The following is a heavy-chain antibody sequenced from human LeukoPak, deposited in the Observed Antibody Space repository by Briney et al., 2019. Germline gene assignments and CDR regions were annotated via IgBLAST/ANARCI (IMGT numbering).Heavy chain of an antibody. CDR1: GFTFDDFA. J-gene: IGHJ4*01. CDR3: AKEESFNDKVFDS. CDR2: ISWDSLNE. Sequence: GRSLRLSCAASGFTFDDFAMHWVRQAPVKGPEWVSSISWDSLNERYAASVRGRFTISRDNAKNSLYLQMNSLGPEDTAFYYCAKEESFNDKVFDSWGHGTLVTVSS. V-gene: IGHV3-9*01. D-gene: IGHD5/OR15-5a*01.